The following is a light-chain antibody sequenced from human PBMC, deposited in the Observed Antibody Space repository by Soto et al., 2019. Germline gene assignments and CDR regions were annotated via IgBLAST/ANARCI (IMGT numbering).Light chain of an antibody. Sequence: EIVLTQSPGTLSLSPGERATLSCRASQSVSSSYLAWYQQKPGQAPRLLIYGASSRATGIPDRFSGSESGTEFNLTISRLEPEDFAVYYCQQYGSSRWTFGQGTKVEI. CDR2: GAS. V-gene: IGKV3-20*01. CDR1: QSVSSSY. J-gene: IGKJ1*01. CDR3: QQYGSSRWT.